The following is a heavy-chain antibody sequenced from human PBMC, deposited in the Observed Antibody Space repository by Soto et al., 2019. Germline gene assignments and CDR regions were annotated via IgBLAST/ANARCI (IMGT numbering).Heavy chain of an antibody. Sequence: VHLVESGGGLVQPGGSLRLSCAAFGFNFSNHWMHWVRQRPGEGLVWVSRITSDGKSKAYAESVKGRFAISRDNAKNTLYLQMTGLTAEDTAVYYCARESGDWPLNWFDPWGQGTLVTVSS. D-gene: IGHD2-21*02. J-gene: IGHJ5*02. CDR2: ITSDGKSK. V-gene: IGHV3-74*01. CDR3: ARESGDWPLNWFDP. CDR1: GFNFSNHW.